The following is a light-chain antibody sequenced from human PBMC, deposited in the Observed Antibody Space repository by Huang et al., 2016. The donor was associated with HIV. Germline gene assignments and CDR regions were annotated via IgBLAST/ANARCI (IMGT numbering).Light chain of an antibody. J-gene: IGKJ2*01. V-gene: IGKV3-20*01. CDR3: QQYGSSYT. Sequence: EIVLTQSPGTLSLSPGERATLSCRASQCVSSSYLAWYRQRPGQAPRLVIYGTSNRATGIPDRFSGSGSGTDFTLTISRLEPEDFAVYYCQQYGSSYTFGQGTKLEIK. CDR1: QCVSSSY. CDR2: GTS.